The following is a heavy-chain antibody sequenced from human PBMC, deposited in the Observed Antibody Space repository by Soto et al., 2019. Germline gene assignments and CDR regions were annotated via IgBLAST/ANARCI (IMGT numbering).Heavy chain of an antibody. Sequence: SETLSLTCAVYGGSFSGYYWSWIRQPPGKGLEWIGETNHSGSTNYNPSLKSRVTISVDTSKNQFSLKLSSVTAADTAVYYCARGKGMITFGGVIVISWFDPWGQGTLVTV. CDR3: ARGKGMITFGGVIVISWFDP. J-gene: IGHJ5*02. CDR1: GGSFSGYY. D-gene: IGHD3-16*02. CDR2: TNHSGST. V-gene: IGHV4-34*01.